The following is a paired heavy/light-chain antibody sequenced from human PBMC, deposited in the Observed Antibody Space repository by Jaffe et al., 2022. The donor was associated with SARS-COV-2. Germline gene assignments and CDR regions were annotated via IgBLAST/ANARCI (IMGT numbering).Heavy chain of an antibody. J-gene: IGHJ4*02. D-gene: IGHD3-16*02. CDR3: ARLLPKSKSLYYFDY. V-gene: IGHV4-39*01. CDR1: GGSISSSSYY. CDR2: IYYSGNA. Sequence: QLHLQESGPGLVRPSETLSLTCTVSGGSISSSSYYWGWIRQPPGKGLEWIASIYYSGNAYYNPSLKSRVTISVDTSKNQFSLKLSSVTAADTAVYYCARLLPKSKSLYYFDYWGQGTLVTVSS.
Light chain of an antibody. J-gene: IGKJ3*01. CDR3: QQRSNWPPT. CDR2: DAS. V-gene: IGKV3-11*01. CDR1: LIISSY. Sequence: EIVLTQSPATLSLSPGERATLSCRASLIISSYLAWYQQRPGQAPRLLIYDASNRATGIPARFSGSGSGTDFTLTISSLEPEDFAVYYCQQRSNWPPTFGPGTKVDIK.